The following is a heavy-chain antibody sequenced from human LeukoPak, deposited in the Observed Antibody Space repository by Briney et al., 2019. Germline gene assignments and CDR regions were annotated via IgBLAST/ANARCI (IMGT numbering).Heavy chain of an antibody. Sequence: SETLSLTCTVSGGSISSHYWSWLRQPPGKGLEWIGYVYYSGSTNYNPSLKSRVTISVDTSKNQFSLKLSSVTAADTAVYYCARAEVATVVTYDYWGQGTLVTVSS. J-gene: IGHJ4*02. CDR2: VYYSGST. D-gene: IGHD4-23*01. CDR3: ARAEVATVVTYDY. CDR1: GGSISSHY. V-gene: IGHV4-59*11.